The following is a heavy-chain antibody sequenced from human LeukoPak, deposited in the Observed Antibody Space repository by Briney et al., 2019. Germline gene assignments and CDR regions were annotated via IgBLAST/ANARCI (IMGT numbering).Heavy chain of an antibody. D-gene: IGHD3-10*01. V-gene: IGHV3-33*01. CDR3: ARGLPAMVRGVILDYFDY. J-gene: IGHJ4*02. CDR1: GFTFSSYG. CDR2: IWYDGSNT. Sequence: PGGSLRLSCAASGFTFSSYGMHWVRQAPGKGLEWVAVIWYDGSNTYYADSVKGRFTISRDNSKNTLYLQMNSLRAEDTAVYYCARGLPAMVRGVILDYFDYWGQGTLVTVSS.